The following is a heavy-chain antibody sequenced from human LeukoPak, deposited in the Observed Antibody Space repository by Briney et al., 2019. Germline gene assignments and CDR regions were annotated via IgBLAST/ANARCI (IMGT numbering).Heavy chain of an antibody. V-gene: IGHV3-7*01. CDR2: IKQDASVK. CDR3: VRDVVGALDY. D-gene: IGHD2-15*01. J-gene: IGHJ4*02. Sequence: GGSLRLSCAASGFTFSSYWMAWVRQAPGKGLEWVANIKQDASVKQYVDSVKGRFTISRDNADNSVYLQMNSLRIEDTAVYYCVRDVVGALDYWGQGTLVTVSS. CDR1: GFTFSSYW.